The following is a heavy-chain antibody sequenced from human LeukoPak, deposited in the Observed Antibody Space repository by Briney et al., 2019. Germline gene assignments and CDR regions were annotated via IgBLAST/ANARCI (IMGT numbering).Heavy chain of an antibody. CDR3: ARWDSGSCSD. D-gene: IGHD1-26*01. CDR2: TKNKANSYTT. CDR1: GFTFSDHY. Sequence: GGSLRLSCAASGFTFSDHYMDWVRQAPGKGLEWVGRTKNKANSYTTEYAASVKGRFTISRDESKNSLYLQMNSLKTEDTAVYYCARWDSGSCSDWGQGALVTVSS. V-gene: IGHV3-72*01. J-gene: IGHJ4*02.